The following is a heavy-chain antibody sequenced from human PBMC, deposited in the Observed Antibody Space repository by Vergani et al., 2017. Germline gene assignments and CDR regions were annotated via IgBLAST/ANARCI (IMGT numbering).Heavy chain of an antibody. CDR2: ISYDGTQK. CDR1: GFTSSYYR. D-gene: IGHD1-1*01. V-gene: IGHV3-30*03. Sequence: QVHLVESGGGVVQPGRYLRLSCVVSGFTSSYYRMHWVRQAPGKGLEWVAVISYDGTQKYYADSVKGRFTISRDNSKSTLYLQMNSLRTEDTAVYYCATKSCGTPGCQIGYFREWGQGTLVTVSS. J-gene: IGHJ1*01. CDR3: ATKSCGTPGCQIGYFRE.